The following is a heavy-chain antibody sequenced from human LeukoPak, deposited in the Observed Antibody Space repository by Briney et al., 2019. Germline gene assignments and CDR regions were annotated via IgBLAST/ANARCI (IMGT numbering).Heavy chain of an antibody. D-gene: IGHD2-2*01. CDR3: MRMWHVVEPVALGRIYYYYDMDV. J-gene: IGHJ6*02. V-gene: IGHV1-18*01. Sequence: ASVKVSCKASGYTFTSYGISWVRQAPGQGLEWMGWISAYNGNTNYAQKFQGRVTMTRDTSISTAYMELSSLTSEDTAVYYCMRMWHVVEPVALGRIYYYYDMDVWGQGTTVTVSS. CDR2: ISAYNGNT. CDR1: GYTFTSYG.